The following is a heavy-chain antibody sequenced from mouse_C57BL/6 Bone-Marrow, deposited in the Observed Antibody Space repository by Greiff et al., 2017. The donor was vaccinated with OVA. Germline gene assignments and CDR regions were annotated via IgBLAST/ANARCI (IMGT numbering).Heavy chain of an antibody. CDR1: GFNIKDDY. V-gene: IGHV14-4*01. J-gene: IGHJ4*01. CDR2: IDPENGDT. D-gene: IGHD2-3*01. Sequence: EVQLQQSGAELVRPGASVKLSCTASGFNIKDDYMHWVKQRPEQGLEWIGWIDPENGDTEYASKFQGKATITADTSSNTAYLQLSSLTSEDTAVYYCTEGIYDGYNYYAMDDWGKGTSVTVSS. CDR3: TEGIYDGYNYYAMDD.